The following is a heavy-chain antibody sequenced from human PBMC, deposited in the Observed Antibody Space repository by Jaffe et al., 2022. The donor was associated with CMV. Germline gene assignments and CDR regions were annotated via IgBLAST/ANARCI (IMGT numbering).Heavy chain of an antibody. V-gene: IGHV4-39*01. Sequence: QLQLQESGPGLVKPSETLSLTCTVSGGSISSSSYYWGWIRQPPGKGLEWIGSIYYSGSTYYNPSLKSRVTISVDTSKNQFSLKLSSVTAADTAVYYCARYQGGCMLYRHCDPHYMDVWGKGTTVTVSS. CDR3: ARYQGGCMLYRHCDPHYMDV. D-gene: IGHD2-8*01. CDR2: IYYSGST. CDR1: GGSISSSSYY. J-gene: IGHJ6*03.